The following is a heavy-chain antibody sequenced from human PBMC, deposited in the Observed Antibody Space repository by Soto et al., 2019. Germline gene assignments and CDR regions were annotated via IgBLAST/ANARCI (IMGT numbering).Heavy chain of an antibody. D-gene: IGHD3-10*01. V-gene: IGHV4-39*01. J-gene: IGHJ5*02. CDR1: GGSISSSSYY. Sequence: SETLSLTCTVSGGSISSSSYYWGWIRQPPGKGLEWIGSIYYSGSTYYNPSLKSRVTISVDTSKNQFSLKLSSVTAADTAVYYCARLVSGSGSSWGQGTLVTVSS. CDR3: ARLVSGSGSS. CDR2: IYYSGST.